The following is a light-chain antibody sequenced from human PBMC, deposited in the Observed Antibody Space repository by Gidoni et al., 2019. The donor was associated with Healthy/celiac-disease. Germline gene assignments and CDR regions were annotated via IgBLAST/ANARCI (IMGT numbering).Light chain of an antibody. CDR1: QSISSY. V-gene: IGKV1-39*01. J-gene: IGKJ2*04. Sequence: DIQMTQSPSSLSASVGDRVTITCRASQSISSYLNWYQQKPGKAPKLLIYDASSLQSGVPSRFSGSGSGTDFTLTISSLQPEDFATYYCQQSYSTPCSFGQXTKLEIK. CDR3: QQSYSTPCS. CDR2: DAS.